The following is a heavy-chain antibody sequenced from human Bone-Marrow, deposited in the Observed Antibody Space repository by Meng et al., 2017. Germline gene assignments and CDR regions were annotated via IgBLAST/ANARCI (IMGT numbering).Heavy chain of an antibody. Sequence: GESLKISCAASGFTFSSYAMSWVRQAPGQGLEWVSATRGSGGGTFYADSVKGRFTISRDNSKNTLYLQMNSLRAEDTAIYYCAKGVVVAAFLTAGYFDYWGQGTRVTVSS. CDR1: GFTFSSYA. CDR2: TRGSGGGT. J-gene: IGHJ4*02. V-gene: IGHV3-23*01. CDR3: AKGVVVAAFLTAGYFDY. D-gene: IGHD2-15*01.